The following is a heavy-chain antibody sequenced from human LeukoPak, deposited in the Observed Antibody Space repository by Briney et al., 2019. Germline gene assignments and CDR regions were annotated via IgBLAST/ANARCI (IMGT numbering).Heavy chain of an antibody. D-gene: IGHD6-19*01. CDR3: ASPIAVAAI. Sequence: GGSLRLSCAASGFTFSSYAMSWVRQAPGKGLEWVSVIYSGGSTYYADSVKGRFTISRDNSKNTLYLQMNSLRAEDTAVYYCASPIAVAAIWGQGTLVTVSS. CDR2: IYSGGST. CDR1: GFTFSSYA. V-gene: IGHV3-66*01. J-gene: IGHJ4*02.